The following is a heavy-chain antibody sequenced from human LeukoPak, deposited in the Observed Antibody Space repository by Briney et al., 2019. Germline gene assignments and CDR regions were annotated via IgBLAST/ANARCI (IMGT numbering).Heavy chain of an antibody. V-gene: IGHV1-2*02. CDR1: GYTFTGYY. D-gene: IGHD3-3*01. Sequence: ASVKVSCKASGYTFTGYYMHWVRQAPGQGLEWMGWINPNSGGTNYAQKFQGRVTMTRDTSISTAYMELSRLRSDDTAVYYCARDFGVVISYWYFDLWGRGTLVTVSS. CDR2: INPNSGGT. J-gene: IGHJ2*01. CDR3: ARDFGVVISYWYFDL.